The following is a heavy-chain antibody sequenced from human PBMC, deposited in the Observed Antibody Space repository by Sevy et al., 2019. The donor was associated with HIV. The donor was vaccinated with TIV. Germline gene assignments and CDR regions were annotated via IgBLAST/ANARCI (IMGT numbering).Heavy chain of an antibody. J-gene: IGHJ4*02. CDR3: AGEGCSKGHDY. CDR1: GFRFSIYA. Sequence: GGSLRLSCTTSGFRFSIYAMTWVRQAPGKGLEWVSSFCMGGDRIYYADSVRGRFTISRDDSKNTLYLEMNNLRAEETAKYYCAGEGCSKGHDYWGQGTLVTVSS. V-gene: IGHV3-23*01. CDR2: FCMGGDRI. D-gene: IGHD2-2*01.